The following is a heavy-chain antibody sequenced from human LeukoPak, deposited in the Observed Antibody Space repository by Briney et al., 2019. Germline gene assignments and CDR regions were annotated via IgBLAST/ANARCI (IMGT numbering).Heavy chain of an antibody. CDR1: GGSISSGGYS. V-gene: IGHV4-30-2*01. CDR2: IYHSGSA. Sequence: SETLSLTCAVSGGSISSGGYSWSWIRQPPGKGLEWIGYIYHSGSAYYNPSLKSRVTISVDRSKNQFSLKLSSVTAADTAVYYCARGAGYCSSTSCLENNWFDPWGQGTLVTVSS. CDR3: ARGAGYCSSTSCLENNWFDP. J-gene: IGHJ5*02. D-gene: IGHD2-2*01.